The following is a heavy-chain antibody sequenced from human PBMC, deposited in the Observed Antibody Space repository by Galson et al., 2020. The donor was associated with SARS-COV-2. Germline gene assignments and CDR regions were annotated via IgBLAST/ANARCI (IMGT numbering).Heavy chain of an antibody. Sequence: ASVKVSCKASGYTFTGYYMHWVRQAPGQGLEWMGWINPNSGGTNYAQKFQGWVTMTRDTSISTAYMELSRLRSDDTAVYYCARGRVDTAMVKPPRFYYYYGMDVWGQGTTVTVSS. J-gene: IGHJ6*02. CDR1: GYTFTGYY. D-gene: IGHD5-18*01. CDR2: INPNSGGT. V-gene: IGHV1-2*04. CDR3: ARGRVDTAMVKPPRFYYYYGMDV.